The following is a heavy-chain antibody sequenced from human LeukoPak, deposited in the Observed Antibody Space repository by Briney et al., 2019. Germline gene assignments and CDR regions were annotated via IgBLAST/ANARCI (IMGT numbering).Heavy chain of an antibody. D-gene: IGHD6-13*01. Sequence: APVKVSCKASGYTFTSYAMHWVRQAPGQRLEWMGWINAGNGNTKYSQKFQGRVTITRDTSASTAYMELSSLRSEDTAVYYCARVRQQPNWFDPWGQGTLVTVSS. CDR1: GYTFTSYA. V-gene: IGHV1-3*01. J-gene: IGHJ5*02. CDR2: INAGNGNT. CDR3: ARVRQQPNWFDP.